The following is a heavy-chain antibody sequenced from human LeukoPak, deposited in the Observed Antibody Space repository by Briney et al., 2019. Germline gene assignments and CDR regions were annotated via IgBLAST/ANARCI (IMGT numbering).Heavy chain of an antibody. V-gene: IGHV3-30*01. CDR3: ASGGLYNDYGDYDNWFDP. J-gene: IGHJ5*02. CDR1: GFTFSSYA. D-gene: IGHD4-17*01. CDR2: ISYDGSNK. Sequence: GRSLRLSCAASGFTFSSYAMHWARQAPGKGLEWVAVISYDGSNKYYADSVKGRFTISRDNSKNTLYLQMNSLRAEDTAVYYCASGGLYNDYGDYDNWFDPWGQGTLVTVSS.